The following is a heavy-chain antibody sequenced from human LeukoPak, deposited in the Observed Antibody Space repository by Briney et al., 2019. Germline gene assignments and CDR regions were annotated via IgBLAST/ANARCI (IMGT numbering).Heavy chain of an antibody. CDR2: INPNSGGT. CDR1: GYTFTSYY. V-gene: IGHV1-2*02. J-gene: IGHJ6*03. Sequence: GASVKVSCKASGYTFTSYYMHWVRQAPGQGLEWMGIINPNSGGTNYAQKFQGRVTMTRDTSISTAYMELSRLRSDDTAVYYCARKPPTTHYYYYMDVWGKGTTVTVSS. D-gene: IGHD1-26*01. CDR3: ARKPPTTHYYYYMDV.